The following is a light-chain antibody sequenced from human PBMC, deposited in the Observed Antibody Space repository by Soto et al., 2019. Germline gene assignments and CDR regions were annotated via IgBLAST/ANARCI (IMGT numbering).Light chain of an antibody. Sequence: DIQMTQSPSSLSASVGDRVTITCRASQSINNCLSWFQQKPGQDPKLLIFAASSLQSGVPSRFSGSGSGTHFILTIASLQPEDFAPYYCQQTYIAPATFGHGTQVGVK. CDR1: QSINNC. CDR3: QQTYIAPAT. CDR2: AAS. V-gene: IGKV1-39*01. J-gene: IGKJ1*01.